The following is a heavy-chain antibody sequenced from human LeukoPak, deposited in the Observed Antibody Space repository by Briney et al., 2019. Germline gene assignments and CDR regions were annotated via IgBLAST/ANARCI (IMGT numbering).Heavy chain of an antibody. V-gene: IGHV1-69*05. CDR1: GGTFSSYA. J-gene: IGHJ6*03. CDR3: ARGHNMGSGSYYDLYYYYMDV. Sequence: ASVKVSCKASGGTFSSYAISWVRQAPGQGLEWMGGIIPIFGTANYAQKFQGRVTITTDESTSTAYMELSGLRSEDTAVYYCARGHNMGSGSYYDLYYYYMDVWGKGTTVTVSS. D-gene: IGHD3-10*01. CDR2: IIPIFGTA.